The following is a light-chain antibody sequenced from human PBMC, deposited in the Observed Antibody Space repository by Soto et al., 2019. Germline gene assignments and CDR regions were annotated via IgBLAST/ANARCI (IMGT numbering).Light chain of an antibody. CDR1: QNIATY. CDR2: SAS. V-gene: IGKV1-39*01. J-gene: IGKJ2*01. Sequence: DIQLTQSPSSLSASVGDRVTITCRTSQNIATYLLWYQQKPGEAPKLLIYSASILQRGVPSRFSGSGSGTDLSLTISSLQPEDFATYYCQQSYSTLYTFGQGPKVDI. CDR3: QQSYSTLYT.